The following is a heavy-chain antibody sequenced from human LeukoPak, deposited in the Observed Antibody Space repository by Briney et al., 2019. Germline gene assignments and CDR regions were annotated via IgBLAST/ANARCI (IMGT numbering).Heavy chain of an antibody. D-gene: IGHD2-15*01. Sequence: NPSETLSLTCTVSGGSISSYYWSWIRQPAGKGLEWIGRIYTSGSTNYNPSLKSRVTMSVDTSKNQFSLKLSSVTAADTAVYYCARDAHERGSVLFDYWGQGTLVTVSS. CDR3: ARDAHERGSVLFDY. J-gene: IGHJ4*02. V-gene: IGHV4-4*07. CDR1: GGSISSYY. CDR2: IYTSGST.